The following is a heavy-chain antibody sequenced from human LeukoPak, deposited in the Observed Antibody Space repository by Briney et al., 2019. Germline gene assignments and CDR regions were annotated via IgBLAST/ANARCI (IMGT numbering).Heavy chain of an antibody. CDR2: ISSSGSTI. Sequence: PGGSLRLSCAASGFTFSSYEMNWVRQAPGKGLEWVSYISSSGSTIYYAESVKGRFTLSRDNAKNSLYLEMNSLRAEDTAVYYCARERIFGDYLDFWGQGTLVTVSS. CDR3: ARERIFGDYLDF. CDR1: GFTFSSYE. J-gene: IGHJ4*02. D-gene: IGHD3-10*02. V-gene: IGHV3-48*03.